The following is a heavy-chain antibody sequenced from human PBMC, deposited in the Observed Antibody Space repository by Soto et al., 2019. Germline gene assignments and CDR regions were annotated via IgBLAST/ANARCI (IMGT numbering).Heavy chain of an antibody. Sequence: GGSLRLSCAASGFTFSSYAMHWVRQAPGKGLEWVAVISYDGSNKYYADSVKGRFTISRDNSKNTLYLQMNSLRAEDTAVYYCARDKGPDILTGYYHYYYYGVDVWGQGTTVTVSS. D-gene: IGHD3-9*01. J-gene: IGHJ6*02. CDR1: GFTFSSYA. CDR3: ARDKGPDILTGYYHYYYYGVDV. V-gene: IGHV3-30-3*01. CDR2: ISYDGSNK.